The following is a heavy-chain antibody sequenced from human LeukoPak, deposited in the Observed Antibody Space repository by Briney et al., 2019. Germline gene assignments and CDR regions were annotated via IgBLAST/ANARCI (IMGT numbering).Heavy chain of an antibody. D-gene: IGHD3-9*01. CDR1: GFTFNVHG. Sequence: GGSLRPSCTTSGFTFNVHGMNWVRQAPGKGLEWVSGISGGGGVTWYADSVKGRFTISRDNSKNTLSLQMSSLRTEDTALYYCARDIFILAFDMWGRGTVVTVSS. CDR3: ARDIFILAFDM. J-gene: IGHJ3*02. CDR2: ISGGGGVT. V-gene: IGHV3-23*01.